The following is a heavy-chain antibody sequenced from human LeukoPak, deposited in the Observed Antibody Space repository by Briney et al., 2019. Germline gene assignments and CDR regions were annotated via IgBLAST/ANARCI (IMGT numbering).Heavy chain of an antibody. D-gene: IGHD4-17*01. J-gene: IGHJ4*02. CDR1: GFTFSNYC. CDR2: ISSSGSAM. V-gene: IGHV3-48*02. CDR3: ARGTYGEYGGPAY. Sequence: GGSLRLSCAASGFTFSNYCMNWVRQAPGKGLEWGSYISSSGSAMYYADSVRGRFTISRDNAENSLFLQMNSLRDEDTAVYYCARGTYGEYGGPAYWGQGTLVTVSS.